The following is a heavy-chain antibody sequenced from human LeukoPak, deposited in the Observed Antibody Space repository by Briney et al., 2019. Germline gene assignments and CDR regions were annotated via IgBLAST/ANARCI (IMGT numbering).Heavy chain of an antibody. D-gene: IGHD5-18*01. CDR1: GGSMNNFY. J-gene: IGHJ6*03. CDR2: IHSGGTT. V-gene: IGHV4-4*07. Sequence: PSETLSLTCTVSGGSMNNFYWSWIRQPAGKGLEWIGRIHSGGTTNYNPSLRSRLTFSIDTSKKQFSLWLSSVTAADTAIYYCARDNPAGYSHGHYYYYMDVWGKGTAVTVSS. CDR3: ARDNPAGYSHGHYYYYMDV.